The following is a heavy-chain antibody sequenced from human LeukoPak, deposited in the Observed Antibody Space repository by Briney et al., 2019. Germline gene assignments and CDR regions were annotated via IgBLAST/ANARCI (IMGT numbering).Heavy chain of an antibody. CDR3: ARDDYGSGSWNDY. CDR2: IICDGGST. D-gene: IGHD3-10*01. Sequence: GGSLRLSCAASGFTFSSYCMHWVRQAPGKGLVWVSRIICDGGSTDYADSVKGRFTISRDNAKNSLYLQMNSLRVEDTALYYCARDDYGSGSWNDYWGQGALVTVSS. J-gene: IGHJ4*02. CDR1: GFTFSSYC. V-gene: IGHV3-74*01.